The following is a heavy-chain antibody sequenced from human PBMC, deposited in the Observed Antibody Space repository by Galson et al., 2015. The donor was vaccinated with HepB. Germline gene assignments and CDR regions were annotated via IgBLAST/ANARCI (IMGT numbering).Heavy chain of an antibody. CDR3: AKRLFVPTDC. CDR2: FGTSGDKT. CDR1: GFTLSSYA. J-gene: IGHJ4*02. Sequence: SLRLSCAASGFTLSSYAMNWVRQAPGKGLEWVSGFGTSGDKTSYADSVKGRFTIPRDNSRNTLYLQMNSLRAEDTAVYYCAKRLFVPTDCWGQGTLVTVSS. V-gene: IGHV3-23*01.